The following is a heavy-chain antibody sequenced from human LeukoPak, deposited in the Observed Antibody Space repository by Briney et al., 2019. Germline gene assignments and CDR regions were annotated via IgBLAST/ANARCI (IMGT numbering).Heavy chain of an antibody. CDR3: ARNSRTYGDYDF. Sequence: SETLSLTCIVSGDSVSGYYWNWIRQPPGKGLEWIGYTHHSGNTLYNPSLKSRVTTSVDTSKNQFSLSLSSVTAADMAVYYCARNSRTYGDYDFWGQGTLVTVSS. J-gene: IGHJ4*02. CDR2: THHSGNT. CDR1: GDSVSGYY. V-gene: IGHV4-59*02. D-gene: IGHD4-17*01.